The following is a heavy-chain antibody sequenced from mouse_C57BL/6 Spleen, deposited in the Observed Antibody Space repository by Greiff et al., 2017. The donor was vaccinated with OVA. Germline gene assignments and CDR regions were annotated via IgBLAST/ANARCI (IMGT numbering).Heavy chain of an antibody. V-gene: IGHV1-15*01. CDR3: TTYYRNFDV. D-gene: IGHD2-14*01. J-gene: IGHJ1*03. CDR2: IDPETGGT. CDR1: GYTFTDYE. Sequence: QVQLKESGAELVRPGASVTLSCKASGYTFTDYEMHWVKQTPVHGLEWIGAIDPETGGTAYNQKFKGKAILTADKSSSTAYMELRSLTSEDSAVYYCTTYYRNFDVWGTGTTVTVSS.